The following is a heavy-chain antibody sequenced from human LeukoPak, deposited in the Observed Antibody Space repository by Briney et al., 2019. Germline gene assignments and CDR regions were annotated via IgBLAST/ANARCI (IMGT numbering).Heavy chain of an antibody. V-gene: IGHV1-18*01. D-gene: IGHD6-13*01. CDR2: IRTHNGSP. Sequence: ASVKVSCKASGYTLTNYDIAWLRQAPGQGLEWMGWIRTHNGSPNYAQNFQGRVIMTTDTSTSTAYMELRSLRSDDTAVYYCARVDSSRWNQYYYHMDVWGEGTTVTVSS. J-gene: IGHJ6*03. CDR1: GYTLTNYD. CDR3: ARVDSSRWNQYYYHMDV.